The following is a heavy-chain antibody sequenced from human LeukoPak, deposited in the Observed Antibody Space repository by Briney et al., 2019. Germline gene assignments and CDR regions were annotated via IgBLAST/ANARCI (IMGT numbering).Heavy chain of an antibody. J-gene: IGHJ4*02. V-gene: IGHV3-64D*06. Sequence: GGSLRLSCSASGFTFRSYAMHWVRQAQGKGLDYVSAISSNGGSTYYADSVKGRFTISRDNSKNTLYLQMSSLRAEDTAVYYCVKEEEQQLVRCFDYWGQGTLVTVSS. CDR1: GFTFRSYA. CDR3: VKEEEQQLVRCFDY. CDR2: ISSNGGST. D-gene: IGHD6-13*01.